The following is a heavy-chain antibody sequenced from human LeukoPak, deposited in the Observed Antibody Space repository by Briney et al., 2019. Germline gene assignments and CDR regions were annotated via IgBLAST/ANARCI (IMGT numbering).Heavy chain of an antibody. CDR1: GYTFTSYY. V-gene: IGHV1-46*01. D-gene: IGHD3-3*01. Sequence: VASVKVSCKASGYTFTSYYMHWVRQAPGQGLEWMGIINPSGGSTSYAQKFQGRVTMTRDTSTSTVYMELSSLRSEDTAVYYCAGTYYDFWSGYYTPGGYYYYGMDVWGQGTTVTVSS. CDR3: AGTYYDFWSGYYTPGGYYYYGMDV. J-gene: IGHJ6*02. CDR2: INPSGGST.